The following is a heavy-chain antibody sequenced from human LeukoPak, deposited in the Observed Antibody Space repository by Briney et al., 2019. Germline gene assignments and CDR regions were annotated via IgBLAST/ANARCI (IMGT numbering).Heavy chain of an antibody. CDR3: ASQHCTSTTCYAYFDY. Sequence: SETLSLTCGLYGGSFRSYYWNWIRQPPRKGLEWIGEINHSGSTNYNPSLKSRVTISVDTSKKQFSLKLSSVTAADTAVYYCASQHCTSTTCYAYFDYWGQGTLVTVSS. D-gene: IGHD2-2*01. J-gene: IGHJ4*02. V-gene: IGHV4-34*01. CDR2: INHSGST. CDR1: GGSFRSYY.